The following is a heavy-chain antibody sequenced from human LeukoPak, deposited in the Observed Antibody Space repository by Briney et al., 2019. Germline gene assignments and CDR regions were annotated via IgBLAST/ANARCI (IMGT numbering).Heavy chain of an antibody. D-gene: IGHD3-10*01. CDR2: IIPIFGTA. CDR1: GGTFSSYA. J-gene: IGHJ4*02. V-gene: IGHV1-69*13. Sequence: ASVKVSCKASGGTFSSYAISWVRQAPGQGLEWMGGIIPIFGTANYAQKFQGRVTITADESTSTAYMELSSLRSEDTAVYYCARVGSGSYYPLYWGQGTLVTVSS. CDR3: ARVGSGSYYPLY.